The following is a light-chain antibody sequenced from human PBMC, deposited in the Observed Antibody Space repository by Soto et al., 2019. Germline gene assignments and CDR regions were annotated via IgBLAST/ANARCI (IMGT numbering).Light chain of an antibody. CDR3: QTCGSVIRLV. Sequence: QLVLTQSPSASASLGPSVKLTCTLSSWHSSYAIAWHQQQPEKGPRYFMKLNSDGSHSKGDGIPDRFSCSSSGAERYLTISSLRYDDEADYYSQTCGSVIRLVFGGGTKLTVL. CDR1: SWHSSYA. V-gene: IGLV4-69*01. J-gene: IGLJ3*02. CDR2: LNSDGSH.